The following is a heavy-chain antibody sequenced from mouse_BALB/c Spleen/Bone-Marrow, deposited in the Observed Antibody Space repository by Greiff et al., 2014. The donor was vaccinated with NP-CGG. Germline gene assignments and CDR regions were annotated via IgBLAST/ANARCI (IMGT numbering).Heavy chain of an antibody. Sequence: VQLQQSGPELVRPGVSVKISCKGSGYTFTDYAMHWVKQSHAKSLEWIGVISTYSGNTNYNQKFKGKATMTVDKSSSTAYMELARLTSEDSAIYYCARRPYGGSYDFDYGGQGTTLTVSS. CDR3: ARRPYGGSYDFDY. CDR2: ISTYSGNT. J-gene: IGHJ2*01. CDR1: GYTFTDYA. D-gene: IGHD1-1*01. V-gene: IGHV1-67*01.